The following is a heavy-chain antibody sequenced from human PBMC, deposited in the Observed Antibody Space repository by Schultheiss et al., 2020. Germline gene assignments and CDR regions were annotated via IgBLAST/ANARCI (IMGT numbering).Heavy chain of an antibody. CDR3: TRSPRVAGKVYPTYYYGMDV. CDR1: GFTFSSYE. J-gene: IGHJ6*02. Sequence: GSLQISCAASGFTFSSYEMNWVRQAPGKGLEWVSSISSSSSYIYYADSVKGRFTISRDNAKNSLYLQMNSLKTEDTAVYYCTRSPRVAGKVYPTYYYGMDVWGQGTTVTVSS. CDR2: ISSSSSYI. V-gene: IGHV3-21*03. D-gene: IGHD6-19*01.